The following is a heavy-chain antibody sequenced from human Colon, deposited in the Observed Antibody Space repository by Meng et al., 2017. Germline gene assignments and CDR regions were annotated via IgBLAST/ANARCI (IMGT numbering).Heavy chain of an antibody. J-gene: IGHJ1*01. Sequence: ASVKVSCKASGYTFTSYAMNWVRQAPGQGLEWMGWINTKTGNPTYSQGFTGRFVFSLDTSVSTAYLQTRSLKAEDTAVYYCARDSTVRYFKHWGQGTLVTVSS. V-gene: IGHV7-4-1*02. D-gene: IGHD4-17*01. CDR2: INTKTGNP. CDR3: ARDSTVRYFKH. CDR1: GYTFTSYA.